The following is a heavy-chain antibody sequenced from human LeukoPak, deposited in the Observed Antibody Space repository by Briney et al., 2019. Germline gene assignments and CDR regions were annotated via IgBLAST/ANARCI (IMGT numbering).Heavy chain of an antibody. V-gene: IGHV3-53*04. CDR1: GFTVSSNY. CDR3: ARGGRIAVAGPKDYYYYGMDV. J-gene: IGHJ6*02. CDR2: IYSGGST. D-gene: IGHD6-19*01. Sequence: GGSLRLSCAASGFTVSSNYMSWVRQAPGKGLEWVSVIYSGGSTYYADSVKGRFTISRHNSKNTLYLQMNSLRAEDTAVYYCARGGRIAVAGPKDYYYYGMDVWGQGTTVTVSS.